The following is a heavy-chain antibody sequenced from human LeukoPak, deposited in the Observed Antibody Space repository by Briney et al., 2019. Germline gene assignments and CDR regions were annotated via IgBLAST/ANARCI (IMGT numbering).Heavy chain of an antibody. CDR1: GGSISSYY. CDR2: IYYSGST. D-gene: IGHD5-18*01. Sequence: SETLSLTCTVSGGSISSYYWSWIRQPPGKGLEWIGYIYYSGSTNYNPSLKSRVTISVDTSKNQFSLKLSSVTAADTAVYYCARGEYRTYYYYMDVWGKGTTVTVSS. J-gene: IGHJ6*03. CDR3: ARGEYRTYYYYMDV. V-gene: IGHV4-59*01.